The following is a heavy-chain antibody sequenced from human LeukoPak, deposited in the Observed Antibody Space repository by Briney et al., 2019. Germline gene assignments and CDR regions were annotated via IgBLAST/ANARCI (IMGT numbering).Heavy chain of an antibody. V-gene: IGHV1-46*01. D-gene: IGHD6-19*01. J-gene: IGHJ3*02. Sequence: GASVKVSCKASGYTFTSYYMHWVRQARGQGLEWMGIINPSGGSTSYAQKFQGRVTMTRDTSTSTVYMELSSLRSEDTAVYYCARDDSSGWYGKDAFDIWGQGTMVTVSS. CDR3: ARDDSSGWYGKDAFDI. CDR2: INPSGGST. CDR1: GYTFTSYY.